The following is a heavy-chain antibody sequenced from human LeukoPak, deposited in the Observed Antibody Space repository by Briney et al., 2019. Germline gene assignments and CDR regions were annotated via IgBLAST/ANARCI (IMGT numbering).Heavy chain of an antibody. CDR1: GFTFSSYG. D-gene: IGHD3-22*01. Sequence: PGRSLRLSCAASGFTFSSYGMHWVRQAPGKGLEWVAVISYDGSNKYYADSVKGRFTVSRDNSKNTLYLQMNSLRAEDTAVYYCAKAAYSYGRRRPGKSSGYYFDYWGQGTLVTVSS. CDR2: ISYDGSNK. V-gene: IGHV3-30*18. J-gene: IGHJ4*02. CDR3: AKAAYSYGRRRPGKSSGYYFDY.